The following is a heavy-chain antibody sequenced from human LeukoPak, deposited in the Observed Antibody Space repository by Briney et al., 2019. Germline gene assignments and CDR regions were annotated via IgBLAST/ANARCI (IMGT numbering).Heavy chain of an antibody. Sequence: ASVKVSCKASGGTFSSYAISWVRQAPGQGLEWMGWISAYNGNTNYAQKVQGRVTMTTDTSTSTAHMELRSLRSDDTAVYYCAREETHHVYYGMDVWGQGTMVTVSS. CDR3: AREETHHVYYGMDV. D-gene: IGHD1-14*01. CDR1: GGTFSSYA. CDR2: ISAYNGNT. J-gene: IGHJ6*02. V-gene: IGHV1-18*01.